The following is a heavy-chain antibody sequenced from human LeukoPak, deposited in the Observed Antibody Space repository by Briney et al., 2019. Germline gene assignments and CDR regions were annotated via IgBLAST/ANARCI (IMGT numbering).Heavy chain of an antibody. J-gene: IGHJ4*02. V-gene: IGHV4-30-4*01. CDR1: GGSISSDDYY. D-gene: IGHD3-10*01. CDR3: ASANYYGFNYFDY. Sequence: SETLSLTCTVSGGSISSDDYYWSWIRQPPGKGLEWIGYIYYRGSTHYNPSLKSRITISVDTSKNEFSLKLTSVTAADTAVYYCASANYYGFNYFDYWGQGALVTVSS. CDR2: IYYRGST.